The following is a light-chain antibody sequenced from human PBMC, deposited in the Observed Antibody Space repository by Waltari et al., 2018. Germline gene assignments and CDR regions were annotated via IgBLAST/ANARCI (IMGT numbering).Light chain of an antibody. V-gene: IGKV2-28*01. CDR2: LGS. CDR1: QSLLHSNGYNY. CDR3: MQDLQTRT. J-gene: IGKJ1*01. Sequence: MATTLTPLTLRVTLGVQASIACTTSQSLLHSNGYNYLHWYLQKAGQSPQLLIYLGSIRASGVPDRFSGSGSGTDFTLKINRVEAEDVGVYYCMQDLQTRTFGQGTKVEIK.